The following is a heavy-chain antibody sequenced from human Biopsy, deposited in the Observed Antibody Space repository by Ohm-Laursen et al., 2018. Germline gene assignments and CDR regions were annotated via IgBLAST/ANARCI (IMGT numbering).Heavy chain of an antibody. CDR1: GDSISSYY. D-gene: IGHD3-22*01. J-gene: IGHJ2*01. Sequence: GTLSLTCTVSGDSISSYYWSWIRQPPGKGLQWIGYVYYTGSTDYNPSLQSRVTISVDTSKNHFSLRLRSVTPAETAIYYCARDRGYYSDRTVPGYFDLWGHGTLVTVSS. CDR2: VYYTGST. CDR3: ARDRGYYSDRTVPGYFDL. V-gene: IGHV4-59*01.